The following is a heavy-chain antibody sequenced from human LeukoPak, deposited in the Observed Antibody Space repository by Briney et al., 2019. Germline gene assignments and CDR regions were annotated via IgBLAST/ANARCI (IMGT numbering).Heavy chain of an antibody. CDR2: ISSSGSTI. D-gene: IGHD6-13*01. V-gene: IGHV3-11*01. CDR3: ARASGTIAAAGTWYYYGMDV. Sequence: PGGSLRLSCAASGFTFSDYYMSWIRQASGKGLEWVSYISSSGSTIYYADSVKGRFTISRDNAKNSPYLQMNSLRAEDTAVYYCARASGTIAAAGTWYYYGMDVWGQGTTVTVSS. J-gene: IGHJ6*02. CDR1: GFTFSDYY.